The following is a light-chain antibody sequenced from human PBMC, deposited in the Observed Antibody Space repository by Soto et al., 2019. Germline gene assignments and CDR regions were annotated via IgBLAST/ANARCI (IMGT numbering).Light chain of an antibody. CDR3: SSFAGNNKLV. Sequence: QSALTQPPSASGSPGQSVTISCTGTSSDVGGYNYVSWYQQHPGKAPKLMISEVSKRPAGVPDRFSVSKSGNTASLTVSGLQAEDEAEYYCSSFAGNNKLVFGGGTKLTVL. CDR1: SSDVGGYNY. V-gene: IGLV2-8*01. CDR2: EVS. J-gene: IGLJ2*01.